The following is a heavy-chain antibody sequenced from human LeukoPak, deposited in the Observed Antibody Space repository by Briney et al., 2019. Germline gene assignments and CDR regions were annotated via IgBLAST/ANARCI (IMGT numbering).Heavy chain of an antibody. D-gene: IGHD1-26*01. J-gene: IGHJ4*02. CDR2: IFYSGST. CDR3: ARQPYMLGAYYFDY. Sequence: SETLSLTCTGSGGSMSSYYWSWIRQPPGKGLEWIGYIFYSGSTNYNPSLKSRVTLSVDTSKNQFSLKLGSVTAADPAVYYCARQPYMLGAYYFDYWGQGTLVTVSS. CDR1: GGSMSSYY. V-gene: IGHV4-59*08.